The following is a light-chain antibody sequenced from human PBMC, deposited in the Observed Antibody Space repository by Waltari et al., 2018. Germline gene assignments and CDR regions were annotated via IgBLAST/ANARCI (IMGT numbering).Light chain of an antibody. V-gene: IGLV2-11*01. CDR1: YVGASDY. CDR2: DVS. J-gene: IGLJ2*01. Sequence: QSALTQPRSVSGSPGQSVAISCTGTYVGASDYVSWYQQHPGKAPKLMIYDVSQRPSGVPDRFSGSKSGNTASLTISGLQTEDEADYYGCSYGGGGFGGGTKLTVL. CDR3: CSYGGGG.